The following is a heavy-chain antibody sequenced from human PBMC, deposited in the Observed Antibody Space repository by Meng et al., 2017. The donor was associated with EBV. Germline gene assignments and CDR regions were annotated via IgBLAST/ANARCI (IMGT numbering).Heavy chain of an antibody. V-gene: IGHV1-18*01. CDR3: ARVRTFGGVIPPDY. D-gene: IGHD3-16*02. J-gene: IGHJ4*02. CDR2: ISAYSGNT. Sequence: QVVQSGAEGKKPGASVKVSCKASGYTFTSYGISWVRQAPGQGLEWMGWISAYSGNTNYAQKLQGRVTMTTDTSTSTAYMELRSLRSDDTAVYYCARVRTFGGVIPPDYWGQGTLVTVSS. CDR1: GYTFTSYG.